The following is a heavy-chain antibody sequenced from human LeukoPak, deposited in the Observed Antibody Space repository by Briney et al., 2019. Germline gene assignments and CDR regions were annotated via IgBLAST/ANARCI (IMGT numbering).Heavy chain of an antibody. V-gene: IGHV3-33*01. Sequence: GTSLRLTCPASGFSMSRYGMPWVRPAPVKGLEWVAVIWFDGSNKYYADSVKGRFTISRDNSKNTLYLQMNSLRAEDTGVYYCLTPAGWVNYWGQGTLVTVSS. CDR3: LTPAGWVNY. J-gene: IGHJ4*02. CDR2: IWFDGSNK. CDR1: GFSMSRYG. D-gene: IGHD1-14*01.